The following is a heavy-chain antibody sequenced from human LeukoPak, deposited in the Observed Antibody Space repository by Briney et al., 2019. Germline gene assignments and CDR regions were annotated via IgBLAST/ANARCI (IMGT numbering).Heavy chain of an antibody. CDR1: GGSISSSGYY. Sequence: SETLSLTCTVSGGSISSSGYYWGWIRQSPENGLEWIGSFYYNGDTYYNPSLKSRLTISIDTSKNQFSLKLSSVTAADTAVYYCARGRPDYVWGSYRQFGGFDCWGQGTLVTVSS. CDR2: FYYNGDT. V-gene: IGHV4-39*07. J-gene: IGHJ4*02. CDR3: ARGRPDYVWGSYRQFGGFDC. D-gene: IGHD3-16*02.